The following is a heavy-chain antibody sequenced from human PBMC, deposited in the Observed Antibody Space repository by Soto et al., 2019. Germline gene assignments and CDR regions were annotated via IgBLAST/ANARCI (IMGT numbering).Heavy chain of an antibody. CDR3: ARAPVERRIFYYYGMDV. Sequence: PGGSLRLSCAASGFTFSSYSMNWVRQAPGKGLEWVSSISSSSSYIYYADSVKGRFTISRDNAKNSLYLQMNSLRAEDTAVYYCARAPVERRIFYYYGMDVWGQGTTVTVSS. V-gene: IGHV3-21*01. CDR1: GFTFSSYS. CDR2: ISSSSSYI. J-gene: IGHJ6*02. D-gene: IGHD2-15*01.